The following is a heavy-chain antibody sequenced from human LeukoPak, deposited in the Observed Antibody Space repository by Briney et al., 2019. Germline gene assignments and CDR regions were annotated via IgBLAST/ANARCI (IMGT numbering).Heavy chain of an antibody. D-gene: IGHD3-22*01. J-gene: IGHJ1*01. CDR3: ARVPLHDRNDYYYPH. CDR2: INAGNGNA. Sequence: GASVKVSCKASRYTFTDYGMHWVRQAPGQRLEWMAWINAGNGNAKYPQKFQGRVTITRDTSASTAYMELSSLRSEDTAVYYCARVPLHDRNDYYYPHWGQGTVVTVSS. CDR1: RYTFTDYG. V-gene: IGHV1-3*01.